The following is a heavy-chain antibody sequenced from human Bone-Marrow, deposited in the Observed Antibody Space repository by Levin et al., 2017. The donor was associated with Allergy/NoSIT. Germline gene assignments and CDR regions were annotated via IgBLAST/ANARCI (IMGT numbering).Heavy chain of an antibody. D-gene: IGHD4-23*01. CDR1: GYTFTGYY. CDR2: INPNSGGT. J-gene: IGHJ4*02. Sequence: ASVKVSCKASGYTFTGYYMHWVRQAPGQGLEWMGWINPNSGGTNYAQKFQGRVTMTRDTSISTAYMELSRLRSDDTAVYYCARITTVVTYFDYWGQGTLVTVSS. V-gene: IGHV1-2*02. CDR3: ARITTVVTYFDY.